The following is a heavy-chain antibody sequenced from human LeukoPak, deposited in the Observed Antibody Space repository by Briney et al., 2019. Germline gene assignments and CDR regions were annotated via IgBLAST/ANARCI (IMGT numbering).Heavy chain of an antibody. CDR3: ARDNTYSSGWYKDFDY. CDR2: ISSSSSYI. D-gene: IGHD6-19*01. V-gene: IGHV3-21*01. J-gene: IGHJ4*02. CDR1: GFTFSSYS. Sequence: GGSLRLSCAASGFTFSSYSMNWVRQAPGKGLEWVSSISSSSSYIYYADSVKGRFTISRDNAKNSLYLQMNSLRAEDTAVYYCARDNTYSSGWYKDFDYWGQGTLVTVSS.